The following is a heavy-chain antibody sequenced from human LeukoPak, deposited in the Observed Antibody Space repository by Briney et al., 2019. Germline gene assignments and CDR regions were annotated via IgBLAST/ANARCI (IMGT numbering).Heavy chain of an antibody. Sequence: GGSLRLSCTVSGFTFSNYWMHWVRQALGKGLVSVSRIRGDGGDTNYADSVKGRFTVSRDNAKNTLYLQMNSLTTEDTAVCFCARDRVLGSGSSDYWGQGTLVTVSS. CDR1: GFTFSNYW. D-gene: IGHD3-10*01. V-gene: IGHV3-74*01. CDR2: IRGDGGDT. J-gene: IGHJ4*02. CDR3: ARDRVLGSGSSDY.